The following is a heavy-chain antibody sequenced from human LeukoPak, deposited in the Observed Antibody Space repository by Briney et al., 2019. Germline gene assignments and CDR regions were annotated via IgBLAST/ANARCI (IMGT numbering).Heavy chain of an antibody. V-gene: IGHV1-8*01. Sequence: ASVKVSCKASGYTFTSYDIHWVRQATGHGLEWMGWLNPNTGHTGHAQKFQGRVTITADESTSTAYMELSSLRSEDTAVYYCARALYPGGYSNYAVYYYYYMDVWGKGTTVTVSS. J-gene: IGHJ6*03. CDR1: GYTFTSYD. CDR3: ARALYPGGYSNYAVYYYYYMDV. D-gene: IGHD4-11*01. CDR2: LNPNTGHT.